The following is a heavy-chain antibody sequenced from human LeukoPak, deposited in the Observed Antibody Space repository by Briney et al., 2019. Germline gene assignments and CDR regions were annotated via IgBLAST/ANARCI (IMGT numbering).Heavy chain of an antibody. J-gene: IGHJ3*02. D-gene: IGHD2-2*02. CDR3: ARLIYPDAFDI. CDR1: GGSFSGYY. Sequence: SETLSLTCAVYGGSFSGYYWSWIRQPPGKGLEWIGEINHSGSTNYNPSLKSRVTISVDTSKNQFSLELSSVTAADTAVYYCARLIYPDAFDIWGQGTMVTVSS. V-gene: IGHV4-34*01. CDR2: INHSGST.